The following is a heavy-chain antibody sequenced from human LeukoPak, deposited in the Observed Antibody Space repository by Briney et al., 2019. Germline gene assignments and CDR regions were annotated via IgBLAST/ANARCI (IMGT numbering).Heavy chain of an antibody. V-gene: IGHV3-21*01. CDR3: ARAGIAAAGKLD. D-gene: IGHD6-13*01. Sequence: GGSLRLSCAASGFIFTNYFMSWVRQAPGKGLEWVSSISSSSSYIYYADSVKGRFTISRDNAKNSLYLQMNSLRAEDTAVYYCARAGIAAAGKLDWGQGTLVTVSS. CDR1: GFIFTNYF. J-gene: IGHJ4*02. CDR2: ISSSSSYI.